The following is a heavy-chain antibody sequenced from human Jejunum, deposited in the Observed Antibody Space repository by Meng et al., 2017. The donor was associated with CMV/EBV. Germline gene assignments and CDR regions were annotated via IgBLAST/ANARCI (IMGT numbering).Heavy chain of an antibody. Sequence: SEVPLNSYGIHWVRQFPGKGLEWVAVLWYDGSRKYFADSVQGRFSISRDDSKNTVYLQMNSLRAEDTAVYYCARDNDGSSHYSQFDYWGQGTLVTVSS. CDR2: LWYDGSRK. J-gene: IGHJ4*02. CDR1: EVPLNSYG. V-gene: IGHV3-33*01. CDR3: ARDNDGSSHYSQFDY. D-gene: IGHD3-22*01.